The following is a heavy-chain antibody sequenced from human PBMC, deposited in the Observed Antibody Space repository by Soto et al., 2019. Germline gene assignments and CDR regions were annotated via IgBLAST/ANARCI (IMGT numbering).Heavy chain of an antibody. CDR2: IIPIFGTA. J-gene: IGHJ6*02. D-gene: IGHD3-16*01. V-gene: IGHV1-69*13. CDR3: TKARLWGGDGYNSYYYNAMDV. Sequence: SVKVSCKASGGTFGSYAISWVRQAPGQGLEWMGGIIPIFGTANYAQKFQGRVTITADESTSTAYIELNSLRPEDTALYYCTKARLWGGDGYNSYYYNAMDVWGQGTTVTVSS. CDR1: GGTFGSYA.